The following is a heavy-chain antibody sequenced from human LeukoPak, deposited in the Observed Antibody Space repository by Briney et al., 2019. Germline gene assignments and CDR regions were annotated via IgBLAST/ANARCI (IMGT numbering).Heavy chain of an antibody. CDR1: GFTFSSYG. J-gene: IGHJ4*02. V-gene: IGHV3-30*02. CDR3: ARGINYYGSGSYYGDLYYFDY. CDR2: IRYDGSNK. Sequence: GGSLRLSCAASGFTFSSYGMHWVRQAPGKGLEWVAFIRYDGSNKYYADSVKGRFTISRDNAKNSLYLQMNSLRAEDTAVYYCARGINYYGSGSYYGDLYYFDYWGQGTLVTVSS. D-gene: IGHD3-10*01.